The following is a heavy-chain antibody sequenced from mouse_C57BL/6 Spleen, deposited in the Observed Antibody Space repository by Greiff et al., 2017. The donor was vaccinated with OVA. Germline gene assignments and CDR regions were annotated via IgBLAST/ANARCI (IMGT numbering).Heavy chain of an antibody. D-gene: IGHD2-4*01. V-gene: IGHV1-42*01. J-gene: IGHJ2*01. CDR3: ARDYEYYFDY. CDR2: INPSTGGT. CDR1: GYSFTGYY. Sequence: EVQLQQSGPELVKPGASVKISCKASGYSFTGYYMNWVKQSPEKSLEWIGEINPSTGGTTYNQKFKAKATLTVDKSSSTAYMQLKSLTSEDSAVYYCARDYEYYFDYWGQGTTLTVSS.